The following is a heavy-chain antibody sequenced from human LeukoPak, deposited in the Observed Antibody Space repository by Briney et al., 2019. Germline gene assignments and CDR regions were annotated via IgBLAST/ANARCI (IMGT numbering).Heavy chain of an antibody. J-gene: IGHJ6*03. CDR2: ISGSGGST. CDR1: GFTVSSNS. Sequence: GGSLRLSCTVSGFTVSSNSMSWVRQAPGKGLEWVSAISGSGGSTYYADSVKGRFTISRDNSKNTLYLQMNSLRAEDTAVYYCAKESSRYYYYYMDVWGKGTTVTISS. V-gene: IGHV3-23*01. CDR3: AKESSRYYYYYMDV.